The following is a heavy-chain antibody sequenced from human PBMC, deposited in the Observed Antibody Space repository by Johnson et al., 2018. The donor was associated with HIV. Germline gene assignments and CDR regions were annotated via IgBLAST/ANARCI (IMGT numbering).Heavy chain of an antibody. D-gene: IGHD3-10*01. J-gene: IGHJ3*02. CDR3: AKEYYYGSGSYDAFDI. Sequence: VQLVESGGGLVQPGGSLRLSCAASGFTFSSYAMHWVRQAPGKGLEYVSAISSNGGSTYYANSVKGRFTISRDNSKNTLYLQMGSLRAEDMAVYYCAKEYYYGSGSYDAFDIWGQGTMVTVSS. V-gene: IGHV3-64*01. CDR2: ISSNGGST. CDR1: GFTFSSYA.